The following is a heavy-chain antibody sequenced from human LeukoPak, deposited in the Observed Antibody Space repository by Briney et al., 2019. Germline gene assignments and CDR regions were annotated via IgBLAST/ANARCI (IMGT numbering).Heavy chain of an antibody. D-gene: IGHD2-2*01. J-gene: IGHJ6*03. CDR2: IYTNGAP. V-gene: IGHV4-4*07. CDR3: AQSRYQLLFNYYYYYMDV. CDR1: GTSLSLFH. Sequence: SETLSLTCTVSGTSLSLFHWTWFRQPAGKRPEWIGLIYTNGAPYYSPSLKSRVTISVDTSKNQFSLKLSSVTAADTAVYYCAQSRYQLLFNYYYYYMDVWGKGTTVTVSS.